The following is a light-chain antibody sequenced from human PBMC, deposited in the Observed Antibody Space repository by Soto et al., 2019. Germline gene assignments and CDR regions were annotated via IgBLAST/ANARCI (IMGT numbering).Light chain of an antibody. CDR2: GAS. Sequence: EIVLTQSPGTLSLSPGERATLSCRASQSVSSSYLVWYQQKPGQAPRLLIYGASFRATGIPDRFSGSGSGTDFTLTISRLEPEDFAVYYCQQYGSSPRTFGQGTKVDIK. CDR1: QSVSSSY. CDR3: QQYGSSPRT. V-gene: IGKV3-20*01. J-gene: IGKJ1*01.